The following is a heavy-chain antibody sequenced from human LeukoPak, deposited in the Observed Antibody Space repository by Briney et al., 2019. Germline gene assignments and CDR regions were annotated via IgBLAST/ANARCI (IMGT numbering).Heavy chain of an antibody. V-gene: IGHV3-11*01. CDR3: ARDLGPRWLQEPDYFDY. D-gene: IGHD5-24*01. CDR2: ISSSGSTI. Sequence: GGSLRLSCAASGFTFSDYYMSWIRQAPGKGLEWVSYISSSGSTIYYADSVKGRFTISRDNARNSLYLQMNSLRAEDTAVYYCARDLGPRWLQEPDYFDYWGQGTLVTISS. J-gene: IGHJ4*02. CDR1: GFTFSDYY.